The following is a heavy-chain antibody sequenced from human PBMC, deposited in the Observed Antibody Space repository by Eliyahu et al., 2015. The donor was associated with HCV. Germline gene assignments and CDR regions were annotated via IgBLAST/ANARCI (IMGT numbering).Heavy chain of an antibody. CDR3: ARDRFAYCGGDCYSFDY. CDR1: GYTFTSYA. J-gene: IGHJ4*02. CDR2: INAGNGNT. V-gene: IGHV1-3*01. Sequence: QVQLVQSGAEVKKPGASVKVSCKASGYTFTSYAMHWVRQAPGQRLEWMGWINAGNGNTKYSQKFQGRVTITRDTSASTAYMELSSLRSEDTAVYYCARDRFAYCGGDCYSFDYWGQGTLVTVSS. D-gene: IGHD2-21*02.